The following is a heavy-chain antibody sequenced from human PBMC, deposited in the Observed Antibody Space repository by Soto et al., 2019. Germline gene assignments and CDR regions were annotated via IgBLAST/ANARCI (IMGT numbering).Heavy chain of an antibody. CDR3: ARVSGSYYYGMDV. V-gene: IGHV4-4*02. D-gene: IGHD1-26*01. Sequence: SDKCGVGGGSISSSNWWRWIRQPPGKGLEWIGEIYHSGSTNYNPSLKSRVTISVDKSKNQFSLKLSSVTAADTAVYYCARVSGSYYYGMDVWGQGTTVTVSS. CDR2: IYHSGST. CDR1: GGSISSSNW. J-gene: IGHJ6*02.